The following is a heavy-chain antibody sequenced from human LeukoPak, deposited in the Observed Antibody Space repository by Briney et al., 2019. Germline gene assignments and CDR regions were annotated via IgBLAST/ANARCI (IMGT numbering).Heavy chain of an antibody. CDR1: GFTVNFNY. V-gene: IGHV3-53*01. CDR3: ARAQWRTYSYYYMDV. J-gene: IGHJ6*03. Sequence: PGGSLRLSCAASGFTVNFNYMIWVRQAPGKGLEWSSVIYSGGSTYYADSVKGRFTISRDDPKNTLYLQMNSLRAEDTAIYYCARAQWRTYSYYYMDVWGKGTTVTVSS. D-gene: IGHD6-19*01. CDR2: IYSGGST.